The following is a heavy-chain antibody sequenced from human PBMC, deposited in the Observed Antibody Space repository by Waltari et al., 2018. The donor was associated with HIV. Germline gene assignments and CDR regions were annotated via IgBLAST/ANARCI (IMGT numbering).Heavy chain of an antibody. CDR2: FDPEDGET. V-gene: IGHV1-24*01. CDR1: GYPLTEVS. J-gene: IGHJ4*02. Sequence: QVQLVQSGAEVKKPGASVKVSCKVSGYPLTEVSMYWVRQAPGKGLEWMGGFDPEDGETIYAQKFQGSVTMTEDTSTDTSYMELSSLTSEDTAVYYCATDLGGSDYWGQGTLVTVSS. D-gene: IGHD2-15*01. CDR3: ATDLGGSDY.